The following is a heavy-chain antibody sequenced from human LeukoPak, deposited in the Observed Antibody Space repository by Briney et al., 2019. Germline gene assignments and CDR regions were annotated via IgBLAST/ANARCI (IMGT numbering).Heavy chain of an antibody. CDR2: INPNSGGT. D-gene: IGHD3-9*01. CDR3: ARERGNYDILTDYYEGNGFDP. CDR1: GYTFTGYY. J-gene: IGHJ5*02. Sequence: ASVKVSRKASGYTFTGYYMHWVRQAPGQGLEWMGWINPNSGGTNYAQKFQGTVTMTRDTSISTAYMELTRLRSDDTAVYYCARERGNYDILTDYYEGNGFDPWGQGTLVTVSS. V-gene: IGHV1-2*02.